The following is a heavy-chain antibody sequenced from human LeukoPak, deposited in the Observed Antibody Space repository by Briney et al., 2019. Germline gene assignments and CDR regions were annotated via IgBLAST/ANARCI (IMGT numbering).Heavy chain of an antibody. CDR1: GFTFSSYA. V-gene: IGHV3-30*01. D-gene: IGHD6-6*01. J-gene: IGHJ4*02. CDR3: PGGGGEYSSSSARGY. CDR2: ISYDGSNK. Sequence: PGGSLRLSCAASGFTFSSYAMHWVRQAPGKGLEWVAVISYDGSNKYYADSVKGRFTISRDNSKNTLYLQMNSLRAEDTAVYYCPGGGGEYSSSSARGYGGQGTLVTVSP.